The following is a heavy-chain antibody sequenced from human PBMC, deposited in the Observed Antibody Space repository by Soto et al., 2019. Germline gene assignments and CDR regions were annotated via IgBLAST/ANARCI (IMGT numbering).Heavy chain of an antibody. CDR3: ARENWNGRVAVDV. CDR2: IHYSGST. J-gene: IGHJ6*02. Sequence: QVQLQESGPGLVRPSETLSLTCTVSGASMSTYYWRWIRQPRGKGLEWIGNIHYSGSTNYNPSLKSRVTISLDTSKNQFSLKLISVTAADTAVYYCARENWNGRVAVDVWGQGTTVTVSS. V-gene: IGHV4-59*01. D-gene: IGHD1-1*01. CDR1: GASMSTYY.